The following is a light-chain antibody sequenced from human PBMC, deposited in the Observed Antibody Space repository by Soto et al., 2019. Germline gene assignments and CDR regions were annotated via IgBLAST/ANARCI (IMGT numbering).Light chain of an antibody. Sequence: EIVMTQSPATLSVSPGERATLSCMASQSINNNLAWYQQKPGQGPRLLIYGASSRATGIPARFSGSGSGTGFTLTISSLQSEDFEIYYCQQYNNWPLTFGGGTKVEIK. V-gene: IGKV3-15*01. CDR3: QQYNNWPLT. CDR2: GAS. CDR1: QSINNN. J-gene: IGKJ4*01.